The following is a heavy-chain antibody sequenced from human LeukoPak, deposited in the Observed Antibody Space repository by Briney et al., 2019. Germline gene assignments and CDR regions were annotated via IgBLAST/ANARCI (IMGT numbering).Heavy chain of an antibody. V-gene: IGHV3-21*01. CDR2: ISRTGSDI. CDR3: ARLRKITFNYYYGMDV. J-gene: IGHJ6*02. Sequence: GGSLRLSCAASGFTFSSNTMNWVRQAPGKGLEWVSSISRTGSDIFYADSLKGRFTISRDNAKNSLYLQMNSLRTEDTAVFYCARLRKITFNYYYGMDVWGQGTTVTVSS. D-gene: IGHD1-14*01. CDR1: GFTFSSNT.